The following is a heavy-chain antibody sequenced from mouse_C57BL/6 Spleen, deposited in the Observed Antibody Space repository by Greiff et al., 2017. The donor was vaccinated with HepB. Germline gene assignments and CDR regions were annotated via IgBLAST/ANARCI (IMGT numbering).Heavy chain of an antibody. D-gene: IGHD1-1*01. CDR1: GYTFTSYG. CDR3: ARSFITTVVAAYYFDY. J-gene: IGHJ2*01. Sequence: VKLMESGAELARPGASVKLSCKASGYTFTSYGISWVKQRTGQGLEWIGEIYPRSGNTYYNEKFKGKATLTADKSSSTAYMELRSLTSEDSAVYFCARSFITTVVAAYYFDYWGQGTTLTVSS. V-gene: IGHV1-81*01. CDR2: IYPRSGNT.